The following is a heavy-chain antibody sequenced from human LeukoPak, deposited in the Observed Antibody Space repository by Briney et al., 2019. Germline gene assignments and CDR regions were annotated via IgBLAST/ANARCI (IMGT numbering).Heavy chain of an antibody. CDR2: IKQDGSEK. D-gene: IGHD3-22*01. Sequence: GGSLRLSCAASGFTFSSYWMSWVRQAPGKGLEWVANIKQDGSEKYYVDSVKGRFTISRDNAKNSLYLQMNSLRAEDTAVYYCARGGYYYDSSGYSLRYFDYWGQGTLVTVSS. CDR1: GFTFSSYW. J-gene: IGHJ4*02. CDR3: ARGGYYYDSSGYSLRYFDY. V-gene: IGHV3-7*01.